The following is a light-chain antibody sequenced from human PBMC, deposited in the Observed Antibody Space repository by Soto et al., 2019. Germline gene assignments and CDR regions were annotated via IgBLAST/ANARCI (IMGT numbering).Light chain of an antibody. Sequence: QSALTQPASVSGSPGQSITISRTGTNSDVGTYNYVSCYQQHPGKAPIFVVYEVSDRPSGVSDRFSGSKSGNTASLTISGLRAEDEADYYCSAYTNRSTLVFGGGTKLTLL. CDR1: NSDVGTYNY. CDR2: EVS. CDR3: SAYTNRSTLV. J-gene: IGLJ2*01. V-gene: IGLV2-14*01.